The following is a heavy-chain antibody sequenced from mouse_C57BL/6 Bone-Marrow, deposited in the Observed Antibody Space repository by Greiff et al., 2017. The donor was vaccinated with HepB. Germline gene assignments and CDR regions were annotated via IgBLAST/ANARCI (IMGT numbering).Heavy chain of an antibody. D-gene: IGHD3-2*02. CDR2: IWGVGST. J-gene: IGHJ3*01. Sequence: QVQLKESGPGLVAPSQSLSITCTVSGFSFTSYGVDWVRQSPGKGLEWLGVIWGVGSTNYNSALKSRLSISKDNSKSQVFLKMNSLQTDDTAMYYCASSRQLRPFAYWGQGTLVTVSA. CDR1: GFSFTSYG. CDR3: ASSRQLRPFAY. V-gene: IGHV2-6*01.